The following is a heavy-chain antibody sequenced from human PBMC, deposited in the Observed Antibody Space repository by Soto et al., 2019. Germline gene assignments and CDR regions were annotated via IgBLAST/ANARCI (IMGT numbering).Heavy chain of an antibody. Sequence: GGSLRLSCAASGFTFSSYAMHWVRQAPGKGLEWVAVISYDGSNKYYADSVKGRFTISRDNSKNTLYLQMNSLRAEDTAVYYCARVRITMIVQRLEPTLYYFDYWGQGTLVTVSS. D-gene: IGHD3-22*01. CDR1: GFTFSSYA. V-gene: IGHV3-30-3*01. J-gene: IGHJ4*02. CDR3: ARVRITMIVQRLEPTLYYFDY. CDR2: ISYDGSNK.